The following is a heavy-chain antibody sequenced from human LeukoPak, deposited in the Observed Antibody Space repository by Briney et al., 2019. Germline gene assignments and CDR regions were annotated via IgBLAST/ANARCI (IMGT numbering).Heavy chain of an antibody. CDR2: INPNSGGT. CDR3: ARGGPHYSGTYYDGFDI. J-gene: IGHJ3*02. V-gene: IGHV1-2*02. CDR1: GYTFTGYY. D-gene: IGHD3-10*01. Sequence: ASVKVSCKASGYTFTGYYMHWVRQAPGQGLEWMGWINPNSGGTNYAQKFQGRVTMTRDTSISTAYMELNRLKSDDTAVYYCARGGPHYSGTYYDGFDIWGQGTMVTVSS.